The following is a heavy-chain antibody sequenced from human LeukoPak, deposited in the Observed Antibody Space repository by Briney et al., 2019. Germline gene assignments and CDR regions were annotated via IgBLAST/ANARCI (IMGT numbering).Heavy chain of an antibody. Sequence: PSETLSLTCTVSGGSISSYYWSWIRQPPGKRLEWIGYVNYSGSTKYNPTLKSRVTISVDTSKNQFSLKLNSVTAADTAVYYCARGLDNGDPLDYWGQGTLVTVAS. V-gene: IGHV4-59*01. CDR2: VNYSGST. CDR3: ARGLDNGDPLDY. D-gene: IGHD4-17*01. J-gene: IGHJ4*02. CDR1: GGSISSYY.